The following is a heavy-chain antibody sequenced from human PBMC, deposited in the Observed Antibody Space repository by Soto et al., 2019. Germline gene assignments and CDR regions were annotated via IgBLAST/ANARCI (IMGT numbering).Heavy chain of an antibody. Sequence: ASVKVSCKASGYTFTSYAMHWVRQAPGQRLEWMGWINAGNGNTKYSQKFQGRVTITRDTSASTAYMELSSLRSEDTAVYYCARDLYQGVAGYYFDYWGQGTLVTVSS. D-gene: IGHD6-19*01. CDR1: GYTFTSYA. J-gene: IGHJ4*02. CDR2: INAGNGNT. V-gene: IGHV1-3*01. CDR3: ARDLYQGVAGYYFDY.